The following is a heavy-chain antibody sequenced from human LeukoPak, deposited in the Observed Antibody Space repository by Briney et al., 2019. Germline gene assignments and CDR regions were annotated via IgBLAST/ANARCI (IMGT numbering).Heavy chain of an antibody. J-gene: IGHJ3*02. CDR2: ISSSSSYI. V-gene: IGHV3-21*01. CDR3: ARVHFDWLSSSHDAFDI. Sequence: GGSLRLSCAASGFTFSSYSMNWVRRAPGKGLEWVSSISSSSSYIYYADSVKGRFTISRDNAKNSLYLQMNSLRAEDTAVYYCARVHFDWLSSSHDAFDIWGQGTMVTVSS. CDR1: GFTFSSYS. D-gene: IGHD3-9*01.